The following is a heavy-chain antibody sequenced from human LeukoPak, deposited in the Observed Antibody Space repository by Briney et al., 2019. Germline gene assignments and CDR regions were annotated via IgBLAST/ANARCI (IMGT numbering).Heavy chain of an antibody. V-gene: IGHV3-48*01. CDR3: AREGIRDYGFDY. Sequence: AGGSLRLSCAASGFTFSSYSMNWVRQAPGKGLEWVSYISSSSITIYYADSVKGRFTISRDNAKNSLYLQMNSLRAEDTAVYYCAREGIRDYGFDYWGQGTLVTVSS. J-gene: IGHJ4*02. D-gene: IGHD4-17*01. CDR2: ISSSSITI. CDR1: GFTFSSYS.